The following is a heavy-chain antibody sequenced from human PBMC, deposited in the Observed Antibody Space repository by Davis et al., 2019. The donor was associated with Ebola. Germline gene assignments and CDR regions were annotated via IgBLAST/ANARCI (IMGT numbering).Heavy chain of an antibody. D-gene: IGHD3-16*01. CDR1: GFTFSSYS. CDR2: ISSRSNYI. J-gene: IGHJ4*02. CDR3: ARGVYPYTPMLGSAGY. V-gene: IGHV3-21*01. Sequence: PGGSLRLSCAASGFTFSSYSMNWVRQAPGKGLEWVSSISSRSNYIYYADSVKGRFTISRDNAKNSLYLQMNSLRAEDTAVYYCARGVYPYTPMLGSAGYWGQGTLVTVSS.